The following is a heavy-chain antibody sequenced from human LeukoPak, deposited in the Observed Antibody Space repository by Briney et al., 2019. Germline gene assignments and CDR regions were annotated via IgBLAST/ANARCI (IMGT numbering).Heavy chain of an antibody. D-gene: IGHD6-13*01. Sequence: GGSLRLSCAASGFTFDDYAMHWVRQAPGKGLEWVSLISGDGGSTYYADSVKGRLTISRDNSKNSLYLQMNSLRTEDTALYYCAKDPTDSAAAPGLGIDYWGQGTLVTVSS. CDR1: GFTFDDYA. V-gene: IGHV3-43*02. CDR3: AKDPTDSAAAPGLGIDY. J-gene: IGHJ4*02. CDR2: ISGDGGST.